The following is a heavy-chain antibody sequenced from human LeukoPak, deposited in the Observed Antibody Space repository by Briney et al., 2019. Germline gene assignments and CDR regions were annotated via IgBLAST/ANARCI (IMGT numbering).Heavy chain of an antibody. CDR2: IYYSGST. CDR1: GGSISSYY. D-gene: IGHD6-13*01. J-gene: IGHJ5*02. Sequence: SETLSLTCTVSGGSISSYYWSWIRQPPGKGLEWIGYIYYSGSTNYSPSLESRVTISVDTSKNQFSLKLTSVTAADTAMYYCAREGIAAGYRNWFDPWGQGTLVTVSS. V-gene: IGHV4-59*01. CDR3: AREGIAAGYRNWFDP.